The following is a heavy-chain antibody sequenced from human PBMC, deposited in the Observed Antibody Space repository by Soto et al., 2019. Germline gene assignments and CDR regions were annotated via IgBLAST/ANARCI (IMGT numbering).Heavy chain of an antibody. V-gene: IGHV4-34*01. J-gene: IGHJ6*02. CDR1: GGSFSGYY. Sequence: SETLSLTCAVYGGSFSGYYWSWIRQPPGKGLEWIGEINHSGSTYYNPSLKSRVTISVDTSKNQFSLKLSSVTAADTAVYYCARHVDLDYAYYYYGMDVWGQGTTVTVSS. D-gene: IGHD4-17*01. CDR3: ARHVDLDYAYYYYGMDV. CDR2: INHSGST.